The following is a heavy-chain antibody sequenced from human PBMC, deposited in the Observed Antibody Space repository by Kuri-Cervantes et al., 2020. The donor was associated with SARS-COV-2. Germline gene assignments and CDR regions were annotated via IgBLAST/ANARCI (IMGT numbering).Heavy chain of an antibody. D-gene: IGHD1-26*01. CDR3: ATLCRSCVVVGATRSPYWFDP. V-gene: IGHV3-30*02. J-gene: IGHJ5*02. CDR1: GFTFKTYG. CDR2: TRYDGNNQ. Sequence: GGSLRFSCAASGFTFKTYGMHWVRQAPGKGLEWVAFTRYDGNNQYYGDSVKGRFSISRDNSKNTLYLHMNSLRSEDTAVYYCATLCRSCVVVGATRSPYWFDPWGQGTLVTVSS.